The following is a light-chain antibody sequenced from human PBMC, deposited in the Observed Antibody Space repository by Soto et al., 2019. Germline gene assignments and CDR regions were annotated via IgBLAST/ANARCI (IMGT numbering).Light chain of an antibody. J-gene: IGKJ5*01. CDR2: AAS. Sequence: DIQMTQSPSSLSASVGDRVSITCRASQSISSYLNWYQQKPGKAPKLLIYAASSLQSGVPSRFSGSGSGTDFTLTISSLQPEDFATYYCQQANSFPITSGQGTRLE. CDR3: QQANSFPIT. CDR1: QSISSY. V-gene: IGKV1-12*01.